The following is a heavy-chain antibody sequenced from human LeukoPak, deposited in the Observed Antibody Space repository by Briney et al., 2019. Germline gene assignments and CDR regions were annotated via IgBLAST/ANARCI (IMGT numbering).Heavy chain of an antibody. Sequence: GGSLRLSCAASGFTFSSYWMHWVRQAPGKGLVWVSRINSDGSSTSYADSVKGRFTISRDNAKNTLYLQMNSLRAEDTAVYYCARETKDDYVWGSYRYFDYWGQGTLVTVSS. CDR3: ARETKDDYVWGSYRYFDY. V-gene: IGHV3-74*01. J-gene: IGHJ4*02. CDR1: GFTFSSYW. D-gene: IGHD3-16*02. CDR2: INSDGSST.